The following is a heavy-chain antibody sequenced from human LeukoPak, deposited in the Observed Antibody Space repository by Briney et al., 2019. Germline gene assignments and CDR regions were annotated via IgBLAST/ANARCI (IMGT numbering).Heavy chain of an antibody. CDR3: AREGVSAYSSSWYRYYYGMDV. CDR1: GDSVSSNSAA. J-gene: IGHJ6*02. Sequence: SQTLSLTCAISGDSVSSNSAAWNWIRQSPSRGLEWLGRTYYRSKWYNDYAVSVKSRITINPDTSKNQFSLQLNSVTPEDTAVYYCAREGVSAYSSSWYRYYYGMDVWGQGTTVTVSS. D-gene: IGHD6-13*01. CDR2: TYYRSKWYN. V-gene: IGHV6-1*01.